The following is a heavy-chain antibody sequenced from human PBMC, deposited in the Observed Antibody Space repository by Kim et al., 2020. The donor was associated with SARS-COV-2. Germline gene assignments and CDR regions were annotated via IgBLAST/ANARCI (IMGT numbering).Heavy chain of an antibody. CDR1: GFTFSSYA. V-gene: IGHV3-23*01. D-gene: IGHD2-8*01. J-gene: IGHJ6*02. CDR2: ISGSGGST. CDR3: AKLVSVPAMEYYYYYYGMDV. Sequence: GGSLRLSCAASGFTFSSYAMSWVRQAPGKGLEWVSAISGSGGSTYYADSVKGRFTISRDNSKNTLYLQMNSLRAEDTAVYYCAKLVSVPAMEYYYYYYGMDVWGQGTTVTVSS.